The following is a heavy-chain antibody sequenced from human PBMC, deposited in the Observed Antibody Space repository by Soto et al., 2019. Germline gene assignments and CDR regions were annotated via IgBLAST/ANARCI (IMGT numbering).Heavy chain of an antibody. Sequence: GGSLRLSCAASGFTFSSYWMHWVRQAPGKGLVWVSRINSDGSSTSYADSVKGRFTISRDNAKNTLYLQMNSLRAEDTAVYYCARGHTAMRIHAFDIWGQGTMVTVSS. V-gene: IGHV3-74*01. CDR2: INSDGSST. D-gene: IGHD5-18*01. CDR3: ARGHTAMRIHAFDI. CDR1: GFTFSSYW. J-gene: IGHJ3*02.